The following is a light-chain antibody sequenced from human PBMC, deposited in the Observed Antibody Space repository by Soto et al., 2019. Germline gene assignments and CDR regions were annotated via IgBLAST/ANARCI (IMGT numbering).Light chain of an antibody. CDR3: QQYNNWPLT. CDR2: GAP. Sequence: IVMTQSPATLSVSRGERATLSCRASQSVGSNLAWYQQTPGQAPRLLMYGAPTRAAGLPARFSGSGSGTEFTLTISSLQSEVFAVYYCQQYNNWPLTFGGGTKVEIK. CDR1: QSVGSN. J-gene: IGKJ4*01. V-gene: IGKV3-15*01.